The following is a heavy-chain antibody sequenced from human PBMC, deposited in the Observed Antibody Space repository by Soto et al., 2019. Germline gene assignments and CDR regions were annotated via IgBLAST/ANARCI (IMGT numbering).Heavy chain of an antibody. CDR1: GGTFSSYA. J-gene: IGHJ4*02. V-gene: IGHV1-69*01. CDR2: IIPIFGTA. CDR3: ARATFRKGYSPPYYFDY. Sequence: QVQLVQSGAEVQKPGSSVKVSCKASGGTFSSYAISWVRQAPGQGLEWMGGIIPIFGTANYAQKFQGRVTITADESTSTAYMELSSLRSEDTAVYYCARATFRKGYSPPYYFDYWGQGTLVTVSS. D-gene: IGHD5-18*01.